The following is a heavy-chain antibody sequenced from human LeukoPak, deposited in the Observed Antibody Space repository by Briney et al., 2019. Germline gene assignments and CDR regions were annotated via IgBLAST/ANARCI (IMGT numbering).Heavy chain of an antibody. CDR3: AKDRARGVNGYYYDSSGSN. D-gene: IGHD3-22*01. Sequence: GGSLRISCVASAFTFNRYTMSWVRQAPGKGLEWVSGISGSGSHTYYADSVKGRFTISRDNSKNTLYLQMNSLRAEDTAVYYCAKDRARGVNGYYYDSSGSNWGQGTLVTVSS. CDR2: ISGSGSHT. V-gene: IGHV3-23*01. CDR1: AFTFNRYT. J-gene: IGHJ4*02.